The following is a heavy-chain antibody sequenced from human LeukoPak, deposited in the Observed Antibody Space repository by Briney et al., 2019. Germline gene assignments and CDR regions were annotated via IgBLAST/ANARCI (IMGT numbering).Heavy chain of an antibody. Sequence: ASVKVSCMASGYTFTTYFIHFVRQAPGQGLEWMGAIIPSGAYTVYSQKFQGRLTLTRDTSPSTVYMEVRRLTCEDTAFYYCSREGPPGSHSYYFDYWGQATLVTVSS. CDR1: GYTFTTYF. V-gene: IGHV1-46*01. J-gene: IGHJ4*02. D-gene: IGHD1-26*01. CDR3: SREGPPGSHSYYFDY. CDR2: IIPSGAYT.